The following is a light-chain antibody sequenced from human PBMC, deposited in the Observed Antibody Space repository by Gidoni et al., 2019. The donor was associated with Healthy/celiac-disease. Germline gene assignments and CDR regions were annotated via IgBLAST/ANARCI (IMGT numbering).Light chain of an antibody. CDR3: AAWDDSLSGPV. CDR1: SSNIGSNY. J-gene: IGLJ1*01. CDR2: SNN. Sequence: QSVLPQPPPASGPPGQGVTISCSGSSSNIGSNYVYWYQQLPGTAPKLLIYSNNQRPSGVPDRFSGSKSGTSASLAISGLRSEDEADYYCAAWDDSLSGPVFGTGTKVTVL. V-gene: IGLV1-47*02.